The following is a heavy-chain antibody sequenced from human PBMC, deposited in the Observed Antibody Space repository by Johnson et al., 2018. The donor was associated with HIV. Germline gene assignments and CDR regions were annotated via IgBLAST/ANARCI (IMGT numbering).Heavy chain of an antibody. V-gene: IGHV3-30*03. CDR2: ISYDGSNK. D-gene: IGHD4-17*01. CDR3: ARPSVITTLTTTPWAFDI. Sequence: QVQLVESGGGVVQPGRSLRLSCAASGLTFSSYGMHWVRQAPGKGLEWVAVISYDGSNKYYADSVKGRFTISRDNSKNTLYLQMNSLRAEDPAIYYCARPSVITTLTTTPWAFDIWGQGTMVTVSS. J-gene: IGHJ3*02. CDR1: GLTFSSYG.